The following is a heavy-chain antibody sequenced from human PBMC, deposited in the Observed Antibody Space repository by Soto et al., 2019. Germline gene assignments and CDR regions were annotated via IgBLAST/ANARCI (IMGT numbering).Heavy chain of an antibody. CDR1: GGSISVYY. CDR3: AREARGVISGMDV. D-gene: IGHD3-10*01. Sequence: SETLSLTCTISGGSISVYYWSWIRQPPGKGLEWIGHISHSGSTNYNPSLKSRVTISVDTSKRQFSLKLSSVTAADTAVYYCAREARGVISGMDVWGQGTTVTVSS. CDR2: ISHSGST. V-gene: IGHV4-59*01. J-gene: IGHJ6*02.